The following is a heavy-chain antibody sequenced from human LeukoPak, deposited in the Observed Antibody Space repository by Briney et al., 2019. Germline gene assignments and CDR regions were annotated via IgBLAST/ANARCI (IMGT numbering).Heavy chain of an antibody. CDR3: ARENGDSSVGFDF. CDR1: GGSISSYS. D-gene: IGHD3-22*01. J-gene: IGHJ4*02. Sequence: PSETLSLTCTVSGGSISSYSWTWIRQPAGKGLEWIGRFYIVGSTNYNPSLKTRVTMSLDTSKNQFSLRLTSVTAADTAVYYCARENGDSSVGFDFWGQGTLVTVSS. V-gene: IGHV4-4*07. CDR2: FYIVGST.